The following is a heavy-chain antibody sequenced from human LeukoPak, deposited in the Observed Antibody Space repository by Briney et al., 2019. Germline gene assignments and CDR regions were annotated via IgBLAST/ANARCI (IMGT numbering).Heavy chain of an antibody. CDR3: ATIAVAGIVDY. Sequence: GGSLRLSCVASGFTFSSYSMNWVRQAPGKGLEWVSYISSSSSTIYYADSVKGRFTISRDNAKNSLYLQMNSLRAEDTAVYYCATIAVAGIVDYWGQGTLVTVSS. J-gene: IGHJ4*02. V-gene: IGHV3-48*04. D-gene: IGHD6-19*01. CDR2: ISSSSSTI. CDR1: GFTFSSYS.